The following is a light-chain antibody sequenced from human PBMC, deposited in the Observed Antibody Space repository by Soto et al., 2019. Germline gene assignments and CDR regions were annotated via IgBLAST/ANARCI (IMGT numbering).Light chain of an antibody. Sequence: DIQMTQSPSTLSASVGDRVTITCRATQSISSWLAWYQQKPGKAPKLLIYKASSLESGVPSRFSGSGSGTEFTLTISSLQPDDFATYYCQQYNSYPYTFGQGTKLEIK. CDR1: QSISSW. CDR2: KAS. V-gene: IGKV1-5*03. CDR3: QQYNSYPYT. J-gene: IGKJ2*01.